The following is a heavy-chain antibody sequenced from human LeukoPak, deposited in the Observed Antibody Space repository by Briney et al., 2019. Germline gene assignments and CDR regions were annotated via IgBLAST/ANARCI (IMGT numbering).Heavy chain of an antibody. V-gene: IGHV7-4-1*02. CDR2: INTNTGNP. J-gene: IGHJ4*02. CDR3: ARVCSSTSCPANDY. CDR1: GYTFTSYA. D-gene: IGHD2-2*01. Sequence: GASVKVSCKASGYTFTSYAVNWVRQAPGQGLEWMGWINTNTGNPTYAQGFTGRFVFSLDTSVSTAYLQISSLKAEDTAVYYCARVCSSTSCPANDYWGQGTLVTVSS.